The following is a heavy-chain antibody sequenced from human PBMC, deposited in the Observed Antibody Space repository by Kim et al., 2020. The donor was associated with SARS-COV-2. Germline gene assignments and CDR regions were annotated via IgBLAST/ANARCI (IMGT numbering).Heavy chain of an antibody. J-gene: IGHJ4*02. CDR3: ARQRSIYRPYYIDY. D-gene: IGHD6-13*01. V-gene: IGHV4-39*01. Sequence: NPSLKRRVNISVDTSKNQFSLKLSSVTAADTAVYYCARQRSIYRPYYIDYWCQGTLVTVSS.